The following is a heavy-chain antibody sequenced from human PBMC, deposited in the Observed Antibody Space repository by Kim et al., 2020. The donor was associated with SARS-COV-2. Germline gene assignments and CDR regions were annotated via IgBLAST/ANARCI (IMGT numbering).Heavy chain of an antibody. CDR1: GVSMSSSNW. CDR3: ARAASSAWTLRDWFDP. CDR2: ISHSGST. Sequence: SETLSLTCAVSGVSMSSSNWWGWVRQPPGKGLEWIGEISHSGSTEYNPALKSRVTISVDKSKNQFSLKLTSVTAADTAVYFCARAASSAWTLRDWFDPWGQGTLVTVSS. V-gene: IGHV4-4*02. J-gene: IGHJ5*02. D-gene: IGHD6-19*01.